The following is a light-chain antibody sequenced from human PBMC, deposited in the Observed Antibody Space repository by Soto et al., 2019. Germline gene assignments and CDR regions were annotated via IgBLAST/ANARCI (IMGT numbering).Light chain of an antibody. CDR3: QLWDSNSDHVV. J-gene: IGLJ2*01. V-gene: IGLV2-11*01. CDR1: NSDVGGYNY. CDR2: GVS. Sequence: QSALTQPRSVSGSPGQSVTISCTGTNSDVGGYNYVSWYQQYPGKAPKLMISGVSERPSGVPERFSGSNSGNTAALTISRVEAGDEADYYCQLWDSNSDHVVFGGGTKLTVL.